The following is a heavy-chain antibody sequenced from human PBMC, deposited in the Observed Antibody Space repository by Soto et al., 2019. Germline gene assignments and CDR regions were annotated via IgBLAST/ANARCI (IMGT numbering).Heavy chain of an antibody. CDR2: IYYSGST. J-gene: IGHJ4*02. D-gene: IGHD5-12*01. CDR3: ARLRRDGYNWDY. Sequence: QLQLQESGPGLVKPSETLSLTCTVSGGSISSSSYYWGWIRQPPGKGLEWIGSIYYSGSTYYNPARKSRVTISVDTSRNQCSLKLSSVTAADTAVYYCARLRRDGYNWDYWGQGTLVTVSS. CDR1: GGSISSSSYY. V-gene: IGHV4-39*01.